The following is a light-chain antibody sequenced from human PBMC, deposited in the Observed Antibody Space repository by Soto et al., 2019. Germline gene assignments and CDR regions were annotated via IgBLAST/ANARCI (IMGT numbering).Light chain of an antibody. J-gene: IGLJ1*01. CDR3: SSYTSSSTRV. V-gene: IGLV2-14*03. CDR1: SSDAGAYDF. Sequence: QSALTQPASVSGSPGQSITISCTGTSSDAGAYDFVSWYQQHPDKAPKLMIYEVSNRPSGVSNRFSGSKSVNTATLTISGLQAEDEADYSCSSYTSSSTRVFVTGTKVTVL. CDR2: EVS.